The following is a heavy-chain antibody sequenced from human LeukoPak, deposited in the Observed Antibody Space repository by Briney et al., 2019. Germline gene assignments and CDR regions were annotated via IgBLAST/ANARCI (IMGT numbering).Heavy chain of an antibody. CDR2: IYYSGST. CDR1: GGSISSGGYS. D-gene: IGHD3-10*01. J-gene: IGHJ4*02. CDR3: ARDSGSYYRHGSDY. V-gene: IGHV4-30-2*03. Sequence: SQTLSLTCAVSGGSISSGGYSWSWIRQPPGKGLEWIGSIYYSGSTYYNPSLKSRVTISVDTSKNQFSLKLSSVTAADTAVYYCARDSGSYYRHGSDYWGQGTLVTVSS.